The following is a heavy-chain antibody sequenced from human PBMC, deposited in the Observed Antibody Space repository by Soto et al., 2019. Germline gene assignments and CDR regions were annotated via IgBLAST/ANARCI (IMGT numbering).Heavy chain of an antibody. CDR2: IRSKAYGGTT. Sequence: GGSLRLSCTASGFTFGDYAMSWFRQAPGKGLEWVGCIRSKAYGGTTEYAASVKGRFTISRDDSKSIAYLQMNSLKTEDTAVYYCTRDLGSRRPSSLYSYMDVWGKGPTVTVSS. V-gene: IGHV3-49*03. CDR3: TRDLGSRRPSSLYSYMDV. J-gene: IGHJ6*03. D-gene: IGHD3-16*01. CDR1: GFTFGDYA.